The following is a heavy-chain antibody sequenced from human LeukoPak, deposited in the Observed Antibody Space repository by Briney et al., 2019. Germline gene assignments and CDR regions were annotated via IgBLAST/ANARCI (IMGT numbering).Heavy chain of an antibody. Sequence: SETLSLTCTVSSGSISAYYWNWIRQPPGKGPEWIGSVYYSGSTNYNPSLKSRVTISVDTSKHQFSLKLSSVTAADTAVYYCAREGNYYSDSSGYPIWGQGTLVTVSS. J-gene: IGHJ4*02. CDR1: SGSISAYY. D-gene: IGHD3-22*01. CDR3: AREGNYYSDSSGYPI. CDR2: VYYSGST. V-gene: IGHV4-59*01.